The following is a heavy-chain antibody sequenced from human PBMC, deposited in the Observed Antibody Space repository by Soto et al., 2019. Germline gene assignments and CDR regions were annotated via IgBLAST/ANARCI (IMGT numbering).Heavy chain of an antibody. CDR1: GGSISSYY. J-gene: IGHJ5*02. V-gene: IGHV4-59*08. D-gene: IGHD6-19*01. CDR3: ARQGISSGWLLNFDP. Sequence: QVQLQESGPGLVKPSETLSLTCTVSGGSISSYYWSWIRQPPGKGLEWIGYIYYSGSTNYNPSLKSRVTITVDTSKTQFSLKLSSVTAADTAVYYCARQGISSGWLLNFDPWGQGTLVTVSS. CDR2: IYYSGST.